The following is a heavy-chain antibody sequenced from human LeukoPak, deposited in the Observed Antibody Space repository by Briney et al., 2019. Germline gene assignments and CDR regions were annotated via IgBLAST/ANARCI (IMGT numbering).Heavy chain of an antibody. CDR1: GFTFSSYG. CDR2: IRYDGSNK. Sequence: PGGSLRLSCAASGFTFSSYGMHWVRQAPGKGLEWVAFIRYDGSNKYYADSVKGRFTISRDNSRNTLYLQMNSLRADDTAVYYCAKGQQWFVDYWGQGALVTVSS. J-gene: IGHJ4*02. CDR3: AKGQQWFVDY. D-gene: IGHD6-19*01. V-gene: IGHV3-30*02.